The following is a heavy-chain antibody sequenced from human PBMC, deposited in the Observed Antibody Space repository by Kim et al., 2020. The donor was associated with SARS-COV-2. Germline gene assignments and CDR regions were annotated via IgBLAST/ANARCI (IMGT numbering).Heavy chain of an antibody. CDR3: AGDSVVTPDPSYYYYYMDV. CDR2: ISYDGSNK. V-gene: IGHV3-30-3*01. CDR1: GFTFSSYA. Sequence: GGSLRLSCAASGFTFSSYAMHWVRQAPGKGLEWVAVISYDGSNKYYADSVKGRFTISRDNSKNTLYLQMNSLRAEDTAVYYCAGDSVVTPDPSYYYYYMDVWGKGTTVTVSS. J-gene: IGHJ6*03. D-gene: IGHD2-21*02.